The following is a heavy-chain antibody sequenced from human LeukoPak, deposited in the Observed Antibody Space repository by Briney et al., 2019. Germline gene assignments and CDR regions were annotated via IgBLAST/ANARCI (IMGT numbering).Heavy chain of an antibody. CDR2: IYYSGST. CDR1: GGSISSSSYY. D-gene: IGHD2-15*01. V-gene: IGHV4-39*07. CDR3: ASPASRYCSGGSCYARWYYFDY. J-gene: IGHJ4*02. Sequence: SETLSLTCTVSGGSISSSSYYWGWIRQPPGKGLEWIGSIYYSGSTYYNPSLKSRVTISVDTAKNPFSLKLSSVTAADTAVYYCASPASRYCSGGSCYARWYYFDYWGQGTLVTVSS.